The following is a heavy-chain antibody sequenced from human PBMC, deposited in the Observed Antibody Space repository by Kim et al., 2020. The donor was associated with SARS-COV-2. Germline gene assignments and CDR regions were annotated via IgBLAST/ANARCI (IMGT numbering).Heavy chain of an antibody. CDR1: GFDFSTYA. J-gene: IGHJ3*02. Sequence: GGSLRLSCAASGFDFSTYAMNWVRQAPGKGLEWISYTNTNSKTIYYAGSVRGRFTISRDNAKTSLYLQMSSLRPEDTASYYCARGYVWGRTMAEVAFDICGQGTMVTISS. CDR2: TNTNSKTI. V-gene: IGHV3-48*04. CDR3: ARGYVWGRTMAEVAFDI. D-gene: IGHD3-16*01.